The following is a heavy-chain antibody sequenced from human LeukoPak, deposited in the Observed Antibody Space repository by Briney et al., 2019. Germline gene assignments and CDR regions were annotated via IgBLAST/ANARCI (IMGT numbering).Heavy chain of an antibody. D-gene: IGHD2-2*01. V-gene: IGHV4-30-2*01. CDR1: GGSISSGGYS. J-gene: IGHJ3*02. Sequence: SQTLSLTCAVSGGSISSGGYSWSWIRQPPGKGLEWIGYIYHSGSTYYNPSLKSRVTISVDRPKNQFSLKLSSVTAADTAVYYCARAVPAAMKGAFDIWGQGTMVTVSS. CDR2: IYHSGST. CDR3: ARAVPAAMKGAFDI.